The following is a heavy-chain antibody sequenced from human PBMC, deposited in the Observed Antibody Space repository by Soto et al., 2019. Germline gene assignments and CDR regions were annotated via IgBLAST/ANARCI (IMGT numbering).Heavy chain of an antibody. CDR3: ARDDEDGSYCDLGY. CDR2: ISYDGSNK. D-gene: IGHD3-10*01. Sequence: GGSLRLSCAASGFTFSSYAMHWVRQAPGKGLEWVAVISYDGSNKYYADSVKGRFTISRDNSKNTLYLKMNSLRAEDTAVYYCARDDEDGSYCDLGYWGQGTLVTVSS. V-gene: IGHV3-30-3*01. CDR1: GFTFSSYA. J-gene: IGHJ4*02.